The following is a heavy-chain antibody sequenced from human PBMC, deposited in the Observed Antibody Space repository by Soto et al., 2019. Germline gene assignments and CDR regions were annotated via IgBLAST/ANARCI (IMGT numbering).Heavy chain of an antibody. D-gene: IGHD7-27*01. CDR2: IWYDGSNT. CDR3: VRDLLGSGGHFDY. Sequence: GSLRLSCAASGFIFSSFGMHWVRQAPGKGLEWVAHIWYDGSNTYYADSVKGRFTISRDNSRNTLYLQMNSLRAEDTAVYHCVRDLLGSGGHFDYWGQGPLVTVSS. CDR1: GFIFSSFG. V-gene: IGHV3-33*01. J-gene: IGHJ4*02.